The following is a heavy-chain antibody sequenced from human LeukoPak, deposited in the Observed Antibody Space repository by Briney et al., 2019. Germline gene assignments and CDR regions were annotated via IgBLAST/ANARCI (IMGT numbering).Heavy chain of an antibody. CDR1: GASISSDY. V-gene: IGHV4-59*04. D-gene: IGHD3-10*01. CDR3: AKSNGYGLVDI. CDR2: IFYSGST. Sequence: SETLSLTCTVSGASISSDYWTWIRQPPGKGLEWIGNIFYSGSTYYSPSLKSRVSISLDMSRNQFSLRLNSVTAADTAVYYCAKSNGYGLVDIWGQGTMVTVSS. J-gene: IGHJ3*02.